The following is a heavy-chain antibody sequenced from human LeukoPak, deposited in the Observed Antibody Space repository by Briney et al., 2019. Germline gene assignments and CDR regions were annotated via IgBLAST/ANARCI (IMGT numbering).Heavy chain of an antibody. J-gene: IGHJ3*02. V-gene: IGHV3-30-3*01. CDR1: GFTFSSYA. D-gene: IGHD4-17*01. CDR3: ARGSGDYVLSGPAAAFDI. Sequence: PGRSLRLSCAASGFTFSSYAMHWVRQAPGKGLEWVAVISYDGSNKYYADSVKGRFTISRDNSKNTLYLQMNSLRAEDTAVYYCARGSGDYVLSGPAAAFDIWGQGTMVTVSS. CDR2: ISYDGSNK.